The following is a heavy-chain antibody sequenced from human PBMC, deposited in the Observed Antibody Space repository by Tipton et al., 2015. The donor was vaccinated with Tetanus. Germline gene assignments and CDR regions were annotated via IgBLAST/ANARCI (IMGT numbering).Heavy chain of an antibody. Sequence: SLRLSCAASGFTFDDYAMHWVRQAPGKGLEWVSGISWNSGNIGYADSVKGRFTISRDNAKNSLYLQMNSLRTEDTALYYCAKDRVRYCSSTSCAPVDYWGQGTLVTVSS. V-gene: IGHV3-9*01. CDR3: AKDRVRYCSSTSCAPVDY. CDR2: ISWNSGNI. CDR1: GFTFDDYA. J-gene: IGHJ4*02. D-gene: IGHD2-2*01.